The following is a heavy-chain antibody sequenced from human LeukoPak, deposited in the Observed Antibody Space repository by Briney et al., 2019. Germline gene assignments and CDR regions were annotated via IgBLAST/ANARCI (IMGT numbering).Heavy chain of an antibody. CDR3: ARVRARSDVDIVATIESEFDY. Sequence: SETLSPTCTVSGGSISSSSYYWAWLRQPPGKGLEWFGSIYYSGSTYYNPSLKRRVTISVDTSKNQFSLKLSSVTAADTAVYYCARVRARSDVDIVATIESEFDYWGQGTLVTVSS. CDR1: GGSISSSSYY. J-gene: IGHJ4*02. CDR2: IYYSGST. V-gene: IGHV4-39*07. D-gene: IGHD5-12*01.